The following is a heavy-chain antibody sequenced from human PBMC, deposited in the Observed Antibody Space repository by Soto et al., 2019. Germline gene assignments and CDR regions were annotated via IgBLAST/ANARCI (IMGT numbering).Heavy chain of an antibody. Sequence: EVQLGESGGGLVQPGGSLRLSCAASGFTVSNNYMSWVRQAPGKGLEWVSVLYSAGSGGTTYYAASVRGRFTISRDNSKNTLYLQMNSLRAEDTAVYYCARDRCNWDDGGAFFDYWGQGTLVTVSS. D-gene: IGHD1-20*01. CDR1: GFTVSNNY. J-gene: IGHJ4*02. CDR3: ARDRCNWDDGGAFFDY. CDR2: LYSAGSGGTT. V-gene: IGHV3-66*01.